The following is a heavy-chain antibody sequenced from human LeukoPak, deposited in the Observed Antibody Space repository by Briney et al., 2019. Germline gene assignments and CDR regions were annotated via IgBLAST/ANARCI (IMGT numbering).Heavy chain of an antibody. CDR1: GYSISSGYL. CDR3: ARGRPDSSWNDYYYYYMDV. CDR2: IDGSGSS. J-gene: IGHJ6*03. Sequence: SETLSLTCTVSGYSISSGYLWGWIRQPPGKGLEWIGSIDGSGSSYYNPSLKSRVTISVDTSRSQFYLNLTSVTAADTAVYYCARGRPDSSWNDYYYYYMDVWGKGTTVTVS. D-gene: IGHD1-1*01. V-gene: IGHV4-38-2*02.